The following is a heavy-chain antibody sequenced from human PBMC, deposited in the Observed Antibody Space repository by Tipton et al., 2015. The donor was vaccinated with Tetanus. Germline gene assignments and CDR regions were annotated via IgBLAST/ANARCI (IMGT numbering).Heavy chain of an antibody. CDR1: GYSFTSYW. J-gene: IGHJ6*02. Sequence: QLVQSGAEVKKPGESLKISCKGSGYSFTSYWIGWVRQMPGKGLEWMGIIYPGDSDTRYSPSFQGQVTISADKSISTAYLQWSSLKASDTAMYYGARHQAAREWGYYGMDVWGQGTTVTVSS. CDR2: IYPGDSDT. D-gene: IGHD6-6*01. CDR3: ARHQAAREWGYYGMDV. V-gene: IGHV5-51*01.